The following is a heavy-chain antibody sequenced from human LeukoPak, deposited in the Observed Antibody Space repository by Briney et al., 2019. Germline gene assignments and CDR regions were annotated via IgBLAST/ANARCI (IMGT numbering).Heavy chain of an antibody. CDR3: ERSLEGFGTRDY. Sequence: PGGSLRLSCAASQFIFSAYWLTWVRQAPGKGLEWVANIKQDGSEKNYMDSVKGRFTISRDNAKKSLFLQMNSLTAEDTARYYCERSLEGFGTRDYWGQGTLVTVSS. V-gene: IGHV3-7*01. CDR2: IKQDGSEK. CDR1: QFIFSAYW. D-gene: IGHD3-3*01. J-gene: IGHJ4*02.